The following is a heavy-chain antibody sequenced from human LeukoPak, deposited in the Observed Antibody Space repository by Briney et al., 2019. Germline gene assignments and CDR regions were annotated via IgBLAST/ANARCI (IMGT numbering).Heavy chain of an antibody. V-gene: IGHV4-59*03. CDR2: LYHSGKT. D-gene: IGHD3-22*01. CDR3: ARHQKDSYDSIFHAFEI. J-gene: IGHJ3*02. Sequence: PSETLSLTCAVSGGSTSSYYWSWIRQPPGRGLEWIGCLYHSGKTIYNPSPKSRVTISVDTSKNQFSLMLNSVTAADTATYYCARHQKDSYDSIFHAFEIWGQGTMATVSS. CDR1: GGSTSSYY.